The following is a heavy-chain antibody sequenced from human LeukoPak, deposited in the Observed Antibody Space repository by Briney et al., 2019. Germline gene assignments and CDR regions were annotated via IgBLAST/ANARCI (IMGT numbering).Heavy chain of an antibody. CDR1: GGSISSGGYS. Sequence: SETLSLTCAVSGGSISSGGYSWSWIRQPPGKGLEWIGYIYHSGSTYYNPSLKSRVTISVDTSKNQFSLKLSSVTAADTAVYYCARAAYSGSYHSDYWGQGTLVTVSS. D-gene: IGHD1-26*01. V-gene: IGHV4-30-2*01. J-gene: IGHJ4*02. CDR3: ARAAYSGSYHSDY. CDR2: IYHSGST.